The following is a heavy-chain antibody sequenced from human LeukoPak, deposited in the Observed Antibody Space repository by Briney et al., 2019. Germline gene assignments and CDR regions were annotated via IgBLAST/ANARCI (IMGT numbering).Heavy chain of an antibody. D-gene: IGHD3-10*01. CDR3: ARGVALRGSGSPFDH. V-gene: IGHV1-18*04. CDR2: ISAYSGYKADT. J-gene: IGHJ4*02. Sequence: GASVKVSCRASGYTFTNYGISWLRQAPGQGLEWMGWISAYSGYKADTNYAQKLQDRVTMTTDTSTSTAYMELRSLGSDDTAVYYCARGVALRGSGSPFDHWGQGTLVTVSS. CDR1: GYTFTNYG.